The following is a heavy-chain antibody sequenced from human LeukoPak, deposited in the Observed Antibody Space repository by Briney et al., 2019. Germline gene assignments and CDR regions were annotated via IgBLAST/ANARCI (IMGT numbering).Heavy chain of an antibody. J-gene: IGHJ3*01. CDR3: ARVWWDADAFDL. Sequence: SETLSLTCTVSGGSISSYYWSWIRQPAGKGLEWIGRIYTSGSTNYNPSLKSRVTISVDKSKNQFSLKLSSVTAADTAVYYCARVWWDADAFDLWGQGTMVTVSS. CDR1: GGSISSYY. CDR2: IYTSGST. V-gene: IGHV4-4*07. D-gene: IGHD2-8*02.